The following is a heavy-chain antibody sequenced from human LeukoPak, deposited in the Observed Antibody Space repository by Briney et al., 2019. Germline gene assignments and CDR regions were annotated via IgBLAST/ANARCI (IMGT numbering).Heavy chain of an antibody. Sequence: PGGSLRLSCAASGFTFSSYAMHWVRQAPGKGLEWVAVISYDGSNKYYAGSVKGRFTISRDNSKNTLYLQMNSLRAEDTAVYYCARRGAFAVYSSSWYWDYFDYWGQGTLVTVSS. D-gene: IGHD6-13*01. CDR2: ISYDGSNK. J-gene: IGHJ4*02. V-gene: IGHV3-30-3*01. CDR1: GFTFSSYA. CDR3: ARRGAFAVYSSSWYWDYFDY.